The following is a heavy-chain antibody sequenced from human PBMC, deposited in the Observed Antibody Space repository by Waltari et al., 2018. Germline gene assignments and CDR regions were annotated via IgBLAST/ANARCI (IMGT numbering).Heavy chain of an antibody. D-gene: IGHD6-19*01. CDR1: GFTFSSYE. CDR2: ISSSGSTM. J-gene: IGHJ3*02. Sequence: EVQLVESGGGLVQPGGSLRLSCAASGFTFSSYEMNWVRQAPGKGLEWCSDISSSGSTMYYADSVKGRFTISRDNAKNSLYLQMNSLRAEDTAVYYCARVGQWRLDAFDIWGQGTMVTVSS. V-gene: IGHV3-48*03. CDR3: ARVGQWRLDAFDI.